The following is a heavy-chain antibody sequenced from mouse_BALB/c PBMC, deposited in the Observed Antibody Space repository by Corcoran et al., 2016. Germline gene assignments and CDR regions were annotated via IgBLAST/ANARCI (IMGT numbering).Heavy chain of an antibody. D-gene: IGHD1-1*01. V-gene: IGHV9-3-1*01. Sequence: QIQLVQSGPELKKPGETVKISCKASGYTFTNYGMNWVKQAPGKGLKWMGWINTYTGEPTYADDFKGRFAFSLETSASTAYLQINNLKNEDTATYFCAITTVVEGSMDDWGQGTSVTVSS. J-gene: IGHJ4*01. CDR1: GYTFTNYG. CDR2: INTYTGEP. CDR3: AITTVVEGSMDD.